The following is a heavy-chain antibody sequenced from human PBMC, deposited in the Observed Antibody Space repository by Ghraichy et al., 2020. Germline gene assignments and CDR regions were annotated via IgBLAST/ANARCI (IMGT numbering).Heavy chain of an antibody. CDR2: ISSSSSYI. CDR1: GFTFSGYT. D-gene: IGHD1-26*01. Sequence: GGSLRLSCAASGFTFSGYTMNWVRQAPGKGLEWVSSISSSSSYIYYADSVKGRFTISRDNAKNSLYLQMNSLRAEDTAVYYCARDADMYSGTYGWFDPWGQGTLVTVSS. J-gene: IGHJ5*02. V-gene: IGHV3-21*01. CDR3: ARDADMYSGTYGWFDP.